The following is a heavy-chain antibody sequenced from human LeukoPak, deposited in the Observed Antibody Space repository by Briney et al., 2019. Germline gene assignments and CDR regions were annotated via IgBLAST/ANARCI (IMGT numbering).Heavy chain of an antibody. V-gene: IGHV1-2*02. CDR2: IHHMYGGT. CDR3: VRGHLPMWVVARGSAHYFDP. Sequence: SVRLFYRPSGHTLNRYHMHCAPHPPGQAREGMGEIHHMYGGTNYAHKFQGRLTITLAASISTIYMELTRLRSDDTAKYFCVRGHLPMWVVARGSAHYFDPWGQGSLVTVAS. D-gene: IGHD3-10*01. J-gene: IGHJ5*02. CDR1: GHTLNRYH.